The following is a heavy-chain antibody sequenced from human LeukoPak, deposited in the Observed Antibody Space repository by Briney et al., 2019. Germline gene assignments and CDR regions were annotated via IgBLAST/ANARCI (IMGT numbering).Heavy chain of an antibody. D-gene: IGHD2-2*01. J-gene: IGHJ4*02. CDR3: AKESCSSRCNFDF. V-gene: IGHV3-23*01. Sequence: GGSLRLSCAASGFTFSTYAMSWVRQAPGKGLEWVSAITDSGGHTYYADSVKGRFTISRDNSKNTLYLQMNSLRAEDTAVYYCAKESCSSRCNFDFWGQGTLVTVSS. CDR1: GFTFSTYA. CDR2: ITDSGGHT.